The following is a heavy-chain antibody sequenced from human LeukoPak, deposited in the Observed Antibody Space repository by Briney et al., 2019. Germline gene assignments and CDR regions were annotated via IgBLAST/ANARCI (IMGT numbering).Heavy chain of an antibody. CDR2: MNPNSGNT. Sequence: ASVKVSCKASGGTFSTYGLNWVRQATGQGLEWMGWMNPNSGNTGYAQKFQGRVTMTRNTSISTAYMELSSLTSEDTAVYYCARGVNYESSGYDLDYWGQGILVTVSS. V-gene: IGHV1-8*02. D-gene: IGHD3-22*01. CDR1: GGTFSTYG. J-gene: IGHJ4*02. CDR3: ARGVNYESSGYDLDY.